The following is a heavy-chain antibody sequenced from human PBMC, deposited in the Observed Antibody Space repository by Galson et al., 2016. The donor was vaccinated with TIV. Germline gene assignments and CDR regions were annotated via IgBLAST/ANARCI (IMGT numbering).Heavy chain of an antibody. CDR2: FGPEQHKK. CDR3: ASVAWFPGLSLDN. J-gene: IGHJ4*02. V-gene: IGHV1-24*01. D-gene: IGHD2/OR15-2a*01. CDR1: GDSLSDLS. Sequence: SVKVSCKVSGDSLSDLSMHWVRQAPGKGLEWMGGFGPEQHKKIYAQKLQGRVTLTEDTSTDTAFLELSSLSFEDTAVYYCASVAWFPGLSLDNWGQGTLVIVS.